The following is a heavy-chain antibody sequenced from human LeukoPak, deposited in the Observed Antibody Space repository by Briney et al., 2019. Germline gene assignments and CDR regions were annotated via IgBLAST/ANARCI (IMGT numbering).Heavy chain of an antibody. J-gene: IGHJ4*02. CDR3: ARDRSVVAVGAYFDY. CDR2: INSDGSNT. D-gene: IGHD1-26*01. Sequence: PGGSRRLSCAASGFTFSTSWMHWVGKAPGKGWVWVSRINSDGSNTIYADSVKGRFNISRDNAKKTLYLQMNSLRAEDTAVYYCARDRSVVAVGAYFDYWGQRTLVTVSS. V-gene: IGHV3-74*01. CDR1: GFTFSTSW.